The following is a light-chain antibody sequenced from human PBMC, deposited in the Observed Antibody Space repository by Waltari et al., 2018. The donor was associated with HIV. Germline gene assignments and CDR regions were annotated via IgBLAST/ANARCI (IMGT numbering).Light chain of an antibody. CDR2: YDS. J-gene: IGLJ2*01. CDR3: QVWDSTIDHVL. CDR1: NTARKS. Sequence: SSVLTQPPSVSVAPGKTATLPCGGKNTARKSVHWYQQKPGQAPVLVICYDSDRPSGIPERFSGSNSGNTATLTISRVGVGDEADYYCQVWDSTIDHVLFGGGTKLTVL. V-gene: IGLV3-21*04.